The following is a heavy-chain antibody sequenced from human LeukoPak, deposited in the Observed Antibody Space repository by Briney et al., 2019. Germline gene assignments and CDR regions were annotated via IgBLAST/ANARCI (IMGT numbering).Heavy chain of an antibody. V-gene: IGHV1-69*05. CDR1: GGTLSSYA. Sequence: SVKVSCKTSGGTLSSYAINWVRQAPGQGLEWMGWFIYIYGSAVYAEKFQGRVTITTDESSSTVYMELSSLRSEDTAVYYCASSAHYYDSNGPADYWGQGTRVTVSS. CDR3: ASSAHYYDSNGPADY. CDR2: FIYIYGSA. J-gene: IGHJ4*02. D-gene: IGHD3-22*01.